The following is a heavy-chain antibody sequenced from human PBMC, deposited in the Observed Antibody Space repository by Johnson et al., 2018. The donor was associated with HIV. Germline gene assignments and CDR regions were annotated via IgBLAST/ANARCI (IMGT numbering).Heavy chain of an antibody. CDR2: LRYDGNNK. CDR3: AKDGQRGRAMIVARLGAFDI. CDR1: GFTFSTYG. Sequence: VQLVESGGGVVQPGRSLRLSCAASGFTFSTYGMHWVRQAPCKGLEWVAFLRYDGNNKYYADSVKGRFTISRDNSKNTLYLQMNSLRPEDTAVYYCAKDGQRGRAMIVARLGAFDIWGQGTMVTVSS. V-gene: IGHV3-30*02. J-gene: IGHJ3*02. D-gene: IGHD3-22*01.